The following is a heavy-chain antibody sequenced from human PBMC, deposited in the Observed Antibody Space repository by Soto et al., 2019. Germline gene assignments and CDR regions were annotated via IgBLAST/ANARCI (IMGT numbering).Heavy chain of an antibody. CDR1: GYSFTSYW. V-gene: IGHV5-51*01. J-gene: IGHJ4*02. Sequence: PGESLKISCKGSGYSFTSYWIGWVRQMPGKGLEWMGIIYPGDSDTRYSPSFQGQVTISADKSISTAYLQWSSLKASDTAMYYCARHDSQAHSGSYWNDYWGQGTLVTVSS. D-gene: IGHD1-26*01. CDR2: IYPGDSDT. CDR3: ARHDSQAHSGSYWNDY.